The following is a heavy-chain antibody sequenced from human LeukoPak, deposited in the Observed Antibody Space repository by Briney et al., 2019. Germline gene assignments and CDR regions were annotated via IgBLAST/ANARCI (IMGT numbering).Heavy chain of an antibody. CDR1: GGSFSGYY. CDR3: ARGRDYATRRFDY. D-gene: IGHD4-17*01. J-gene: IGHJ4*02. CDR2: INHSGST. Sequence: SETLSLTCAVYGGSFSGYYRSWIRQPPGKGLEWIGVINHSGSTNYNPSLKSRVTISVDTSKNQFSLKLSSVTAADTAVYYCARGRDYATRRFDYWGQGTLVTVSS. V-gene: IGHV4-34*01.